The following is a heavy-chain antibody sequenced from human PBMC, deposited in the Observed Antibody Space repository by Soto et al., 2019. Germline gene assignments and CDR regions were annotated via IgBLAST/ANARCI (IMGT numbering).Heavy chain of an antibody. Sequence: QVQLVQSGAEVKKPGSSVKVSCKASGGTFSSYTISWVRQAPGQGLEWMGGIIPILGIANYAQKFQGRVTITADKSTSTAYRELSSLRSEDTAVYYCARAPLYCSGGSCYYFDYWGQGTLVTVSS. D-gene: IGHD2-15*01. J-gene: IGHJ4*02. CDR1: GGTFSSYT. V-gene: IGHV1-69*02. CDR3: ARAPLYCSGGSCYYFDY. CDR2: IIPILGIA.